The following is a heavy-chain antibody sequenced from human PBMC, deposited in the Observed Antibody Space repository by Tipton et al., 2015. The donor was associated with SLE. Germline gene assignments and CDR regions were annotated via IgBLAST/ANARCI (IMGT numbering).Heavy chain of an antibody. CDR2: SNPSGNT. Sequence: TLSLTCAVYGGSFSGYYWSWNRQPPGKGLEWIGESNPSGNTNYNPSPKSRVTISVDTSKNQLSLKLSSVTAADTAVYYCARGAKERITLVRVRPYYFDYWGQGSLVTVSS. CDR1: GGSFSGYY. D-gene: IGHD3-10*01. J-gene: IGHJ4*01. V-gene: IGHV4-34*01. CDR3: ARGAKERITLVRVRPYYFDY.